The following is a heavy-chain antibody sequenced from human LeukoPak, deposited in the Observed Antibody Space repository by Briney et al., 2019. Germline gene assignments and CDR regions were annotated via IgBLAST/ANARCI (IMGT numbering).Heavy chain of an antibody. Sequence: ASVKVSCKASGYTFTGYYMHWVRQAAGQGVEWMGWINANSGGTAYAQKFQDRVTMTRDTSISTAYMELSRLTSDDTAVYYCARDGHGGNSFDFWGQGTLVTVSS. CDR1: GYTFTGYY. D-gene: IGHD4-23*01. J-gene: IGHJ4*02. CDR3: ARDGHGGNSFDF. V-gene: IGHV1-2*02. CDR2: INANSGGT.